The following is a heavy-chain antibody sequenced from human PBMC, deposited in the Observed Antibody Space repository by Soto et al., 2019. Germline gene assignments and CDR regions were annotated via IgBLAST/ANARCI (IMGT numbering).Heavy chain of an antibody. CDR3: AWDGAAGAAMGV. Sequence: EVQLVESGGGLVKPGGSLRLSCAASGLTFSTYGMNWVRQAPGKGLEWVSSISSGGEYVGYADSVKGRFTISRDNAKNSRYLPVDRLRVEHTAVSYCAWDGAAGAAMGVWGQGTAVTVSS. V-gene: IGHV3-21*01. CDR1: GLTFSTYG. J-gene: IGHJ6*02. D-gene: IGHD6-13*01. CDR2: ISSGGEYV.